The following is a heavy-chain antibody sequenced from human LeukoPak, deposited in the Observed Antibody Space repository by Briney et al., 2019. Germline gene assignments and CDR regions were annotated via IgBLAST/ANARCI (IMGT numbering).Heavy chain of an antibody. CDR3: AKMKGHPLPKYYMDV. D-gene: IGHD1-26*01. Sequence: GGSLRLSCAASGFTFSGFAVSWVRRTPGKGLEWVSDISGSGDNTLYADSVKGRFTISRDNSKSTLYLEMNSPRAEDTAIYYCAKMKGHPLPKYYMDVWGQGTTVTVSS. CDR2: ISGSGDNT. J-gene: IGHJ6*01. V-gene: IGHV3-23*01. CDR1: GFTFSGFA.